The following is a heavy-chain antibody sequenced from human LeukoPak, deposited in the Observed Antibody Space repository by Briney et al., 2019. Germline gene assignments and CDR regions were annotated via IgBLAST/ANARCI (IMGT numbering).Heavy chain of an antibody. CDR2: ITGSGSA. V-gene: IGHV3-23*01. CDR3: AKDLMAEGGYSGYGIDY. Sequence: GGSLRLSCSASGFTFSSYGMSWVRQAPGKGLEWVSDITGSGSAYYGDSVKGRFAISRDISKNTLYLQMNSLRAEDTAVYYCAKDLMAEGGYSGYGIDYWGQGTLVTVSS. D-gene: IGHD5-12*01. J-gene: IGHJ4*02. CDR1: GFTFSSYG.